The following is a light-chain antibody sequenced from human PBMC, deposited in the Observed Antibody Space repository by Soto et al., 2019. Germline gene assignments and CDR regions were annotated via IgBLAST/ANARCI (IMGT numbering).Light chain of an antibody. CDR2: EVT. Sequence: QSVLNQPASVSVSPGQSITISCTRTNSDVGSFNFVSWYQQHPGKAPKVMIYEVTKRPSGVSDRFSGSKSSDTASLTISGLQAEDEDDKSCCTVYGRSTYV. J-gene: IGLJ1*01. V-gene: IGLV2-23*02. CDR3: CTVYGRSTYV. CDR1: NSDVGSFNF.